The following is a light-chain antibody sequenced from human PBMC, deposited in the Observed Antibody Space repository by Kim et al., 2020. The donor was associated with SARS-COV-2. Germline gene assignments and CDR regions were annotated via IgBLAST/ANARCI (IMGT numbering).Light chain of an antibody. Sequence: QSVLTQPASVSGSPGQSITFSCTGTSSDVGAYNYVSWYQLRPGKAPKLMIYDVSKRPSGISNRFSGSKSGDTASLTISGLQAEDEADYYCSSYTRISTYVFGSGTKVTVL. CDR2: DVS. J-gene: IGLJ1*01. CDR1: SSDVGAYNY. V-gene: IGLV2-14*03. CDR3: SSYTRISTYV.